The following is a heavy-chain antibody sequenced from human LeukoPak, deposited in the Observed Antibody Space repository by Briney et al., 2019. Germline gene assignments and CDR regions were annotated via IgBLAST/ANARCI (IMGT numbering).Heavy chain of an antibody. D-gene: IGHD3-10*01. CDR1: GGSISSGGYY. V-gene: IGHV4-31*03. Sequence: SQTLSLTCTVSGGSISSGGYYWSWIRQHPGKGLEWIGYIYYSGSTYYNPSLKSRVTISVDTSKNQLSLKLSSVTAADTAVYYCARVFGGYFDYWGQGTLVTVSS. J-gene: IGHJ4*02. CDR3: ARVFGGYFDY. CDR2: IYYSGST.